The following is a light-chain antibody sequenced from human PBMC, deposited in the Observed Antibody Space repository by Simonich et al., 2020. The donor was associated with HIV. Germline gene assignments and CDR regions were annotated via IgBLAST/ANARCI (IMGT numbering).Light chain of an antibody. CDR1: RTILYSSNNKNY. J-gene: IGKJ4*01. CDR2: WES. Sequence: DIVMTQSPDSLAVSLGERATINCKSSRTILYSSNNKNYLAWYQQKPGQPPKLLLYWESTRESGVPDRFSASGSGTDFTLTISSLQAEDVAVYYCQQYYSTPPTFGGGTKVEIK. CDR3: QQYYSTPPT. V-gene: IGKV4-1*01.